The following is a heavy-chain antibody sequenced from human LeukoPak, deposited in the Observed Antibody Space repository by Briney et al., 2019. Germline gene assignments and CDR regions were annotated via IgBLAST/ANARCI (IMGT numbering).Heavy chain of an antibody. Sequence: GGSLRLSCAASGLTFSSYSMNWVRQAPGKGLEWVSSNSSSSSYIYYADSVKGRFTISRDNAKNSLYLQMNSLRAEDTAVYYCARDPARLVAPFDYWGQGTLVTVSS. CDR2: NSSSSSYI. CDR1: GLTFSSYS. V-gene: IGHV3-21*01. D-gene: IGHD3-16*02. J-gene: IGHJ4*02. CDR3: ARDPARLVAPFDY.